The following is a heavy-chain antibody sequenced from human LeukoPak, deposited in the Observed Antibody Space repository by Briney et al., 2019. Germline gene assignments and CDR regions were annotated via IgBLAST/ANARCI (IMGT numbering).Heavy chain of an antibody. CDR1: GFAFSSFA. CDR2: LTGSGST. J-gene: IGHJ6*03. D-gene: IGHD4-23*01. CDR3: AKMTRWRLYDYCMDV. V-gene: IGHV3-23*01. Sequence: TGGSLRLSCVASGFAFSSFAMSWVRQAPGKGLEWVSGLTGSGSTYHADSVKGRFTISRDNSKNTLSLQMNSLRAEDTAVYYCAKMTRWRLYDYCMDVWGKGTTVTVSS.